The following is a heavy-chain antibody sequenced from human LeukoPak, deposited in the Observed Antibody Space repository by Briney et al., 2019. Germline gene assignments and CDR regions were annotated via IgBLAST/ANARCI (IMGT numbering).Heavy chain of an antibody. J-gene: IGHJ4*02. V-gene: IGHV1-69*05. Sequence: GASVKVSCKASGGTFSSYAISWVRQAPGQGLEWMGRIIPIYCTANYAQKFQGRVTITTDEYTSKAYVELSSLTSEDTAVYYCTRAGYDEYGGNLPFDYWGQGTLVTVSS. D-gene: IGHD4-23*01. CDR1: GGTFSSYA. CDR3: TRAGYDEYGGNLPFDY. CDR2: IIPIYCTA.